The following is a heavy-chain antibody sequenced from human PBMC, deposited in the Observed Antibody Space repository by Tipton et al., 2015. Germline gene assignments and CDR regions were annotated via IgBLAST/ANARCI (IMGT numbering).Heavy chain of an antibody. CDR2: ISASSSYI. Sequence: SLRLSCAASGFSLSGYSMNWVRQAPGKGLECGSSISASSSYIHYADSVKGRFTISRDNSKNILYLQMNSLRAEDTAVYYCAKVFVAPSSYWYGMDVWGQGTAVTVSS. CDR1: GFSLSGYS. D-gene: IGHD2-2*01. J-gene: IGHJ6*02. CDR3: AKVFVAPSSYWYGMDV. V-gene: IGHV3-21*04.